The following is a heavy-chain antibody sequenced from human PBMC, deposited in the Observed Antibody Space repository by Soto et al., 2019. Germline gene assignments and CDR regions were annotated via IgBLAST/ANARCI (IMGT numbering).Heavy chain of an antibody. CDR3: ARSEKGMATILDY. J-gene: IGHJ4*02. V-gene: IGHV4-59*01. D-gene: IGHD5-12*01. Sequence: SATLSLTCTVSGGSISGYFWNWIRQPPGKGLEWIGYIYSSGSTNYKSSLKSRVTISVDTSKNQFSLKLSSVTAADTAVYYCARSEKGMATILDYWGQGILITVSS. CDR2: IYSSGST. CDR1: GGSISGYF.